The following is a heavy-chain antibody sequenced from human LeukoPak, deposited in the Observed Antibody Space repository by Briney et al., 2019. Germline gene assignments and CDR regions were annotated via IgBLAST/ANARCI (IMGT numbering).Heavy chain of an antibody. J-gene: IGHJ3*01. CDR1: GGSISSYH. D-gene: IGHD6-25*01. V-gene: IGHV4-59*01. Sequence: SETLSLTCTVSGGSISSYHWSWIRQPPGKGLEWIGYIYYSGSTNYNPSLKSRVTISVDTSKKHFSLKLSSVTAADTAVYYCATARLGSGLEGAFDLWGQGTMVTVSS. CDR3: ATARLGSGLEGAFDL. CDR2: IYYSGST.